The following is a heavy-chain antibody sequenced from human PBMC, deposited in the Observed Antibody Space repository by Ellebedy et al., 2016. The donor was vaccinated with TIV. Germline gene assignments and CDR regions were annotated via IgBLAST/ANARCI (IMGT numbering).Heavy chain of an antibody. Sequence: ASVKVSXKASGYTFTSYYIHWVRQAPGQGLEWMAMINPSGGSTSYAQKFQGRVTMARDSFISTAYMELSSLGLDDTAVYYCARDIAPPGSWWFDSWGQGILITVSS. D-gene: IGHD6-13*01. V-gene: IGHV1-46*01. CDR3: ARDIAPPGSWWFDS. J-gene: IGHJ5*01. CDR2: INPSGGST. CDR1: GYTFTSYY.